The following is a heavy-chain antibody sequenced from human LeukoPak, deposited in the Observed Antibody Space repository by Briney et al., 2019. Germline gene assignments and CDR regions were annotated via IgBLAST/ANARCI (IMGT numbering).Heavy chain of an antibody. CDR1: GFTFSGSA. J-gene: IGHJ6*02. CDR2: IRSKANSYAT. Sequence: PGGSLRLSCAASGFTFSGSAMHWVRQASGKGLEWVGRIRSKANSYATAYAASVKGRFTISRDDSKNTAYLQMNSLKTEDTAVYYCTEGALTYYGMDVWGQGTTVTVSS. V-gene: IGHV3-73*01. CDR3: TEGALTYYGMDV. D-gene: IGHD1-26*01.